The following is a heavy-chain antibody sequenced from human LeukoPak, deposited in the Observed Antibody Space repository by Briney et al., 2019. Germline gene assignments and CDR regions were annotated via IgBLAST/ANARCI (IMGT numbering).Heavy chain of an antibody. V-gene: IGHV1-2*02. Sequence: GASVTVSCKASGYTFTDYYMQWVRQAPGQGLDWMGWINPNSGGTNYAQKFQGRVTMTRDTSISTAYMELSRLRSDDTAVYFCARDHCVSTGCYEDYYYGLDVWGRGTTVTVSS. CDR2: INPNSGGT. J-gene: IGHJ6*02. CDR3: ARDHCVSTGCYEDYYYGLDV. CDR1: GYTFTDYY. D-gene: IGHD2-2*01.